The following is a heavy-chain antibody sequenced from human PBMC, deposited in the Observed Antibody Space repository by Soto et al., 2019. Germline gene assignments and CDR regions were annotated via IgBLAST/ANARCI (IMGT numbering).Heavy chain of an antibody. CDR3: ARAIAVAGYYYYYGMGV. CDR2: IYYSGST. V-gene: IGHV4-59*01. J-gene: IGHJ6*02. CDR1: GGSISSYY. Sequence: PSETLSLTCTVSGGSISSYYWSWIRQPPGKGLEWIGYIYYSGSTNYNPSLKSRVTISVDTSKNQFSLKLSSVTAADTAVYYCARAIAVAGYYYYYGMGVWGQGTTVTVSS. D-gene: IGHD6-19*01.